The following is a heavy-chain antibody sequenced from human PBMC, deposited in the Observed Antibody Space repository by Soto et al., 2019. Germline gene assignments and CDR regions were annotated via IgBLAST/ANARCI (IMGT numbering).Heavy chain of an antibody. V-gene: IGHV3-23*01. Sequence: EVLLLESGGGLVQPGGSLRLSCAASGFTFNTFAMTWVRQAPGKGLEWVSALSGSGSRSYYADSVKGRFTISRDNSKNTMYLQMNNLRGDETAVYFCARDRGGALDSWGQGTLVTVSS. CDR3: ARDRGGALDS. D-gene: IGHD2-15*01. J-gene: IGHJ4*02. CDR2: LSGSGSRS. CDR1: GFTFNTFA.